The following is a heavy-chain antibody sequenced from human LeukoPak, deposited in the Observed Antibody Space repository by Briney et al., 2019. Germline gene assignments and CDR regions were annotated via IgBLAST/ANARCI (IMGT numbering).Heavy chain of an antibody. CDR3: ARGIDDYGDYFYYYYGMDV. CDR2: INHSGST. J-gene: IGHJ6*02. D-gene: IGHD4-17*01. V-gene: IGHV4-34*01. Sequence: SETLSLTCAVYGGSFSGYYWSWIRQPPGKGLEWIGEINHSGSTNYNPSLKSRVTISVDTSKNQFSLKLSSVTAADTAVYYCARGIDDYGDYFYYYYGMDVWGQGTTVTVSS. CDR1: GGSFSGYY.